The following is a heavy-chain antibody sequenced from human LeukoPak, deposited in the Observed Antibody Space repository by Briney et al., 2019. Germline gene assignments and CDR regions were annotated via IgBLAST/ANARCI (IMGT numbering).Heavy chain of an antibody. Sequence: GESLKISCKGSGYSFTSYWIGWVRQAPGQGLEWMGWISAYNGNTNYAQKLQGRVTMTTDTSTSTAYMELRSLRSDDTAVYYCARDGSSGYYESWFDPWGQGTLVTVSS. J-gene: IGHJ5*02. CDR3: ARDGSSGYYESWFDP. V-gene: IGHV1-18*04. CDR2: ISAYNGNT. CDR1: GYSFTSYW. D-gene: IGHD3-22*01.